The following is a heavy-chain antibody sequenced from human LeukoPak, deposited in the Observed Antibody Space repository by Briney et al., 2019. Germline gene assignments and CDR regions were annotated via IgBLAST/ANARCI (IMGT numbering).Heavy chain of an antibody. Sequence: PSETLSLTCTVSGGSISTYFWTWIRQPPGKRLEWIGYISNSGTTNYNPSLKSRVTISVDTSKNQFSLKVTSVTAADTAVYYCARGALTGPFYFDCWGQGTLVTVSS. J-gene: IGHJ4*02. V-gene: IGHV4-59*01. D-gene: IGHD3-9*01. CDR2: ISNSGTT. CDR1: GGSISTYF. CDR3: ARGALTGPFYFDC.